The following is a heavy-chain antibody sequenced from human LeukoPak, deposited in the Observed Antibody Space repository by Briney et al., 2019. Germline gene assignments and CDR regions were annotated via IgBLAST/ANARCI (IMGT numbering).Heavy chain of an antibody. D-gene: IGHD6-13*01. CDR2: INSDGSST. CDR3: ARRGSHSSSWYAPTRNDDAFDI. J-gene: IGHJ3*02. CDR1: GFTFSSYW. Sequence: GGSLRLSCAASGFTFSSYWMHWVRQAPGKGLVWVSRINSDGSSTSYADSVKGRFTISRDNAKNTLCLQMNSLRAEDTAVYYCARRGSHSSSWYAPTRNDDAFDIWGQGTMVTVSS. V-gene: IGHV3-74*01.